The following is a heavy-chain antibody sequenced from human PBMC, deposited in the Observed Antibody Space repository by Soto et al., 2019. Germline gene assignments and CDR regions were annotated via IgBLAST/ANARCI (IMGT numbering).Heavy chain of an antibody. D-gene: IGHD2-15*01. CDR2: IWYDGSNK. CDR3: ARAGLTSYYCSGGSCYVDAFDI. CDR1: GFTFSSYG. J-gene: IGHJ3*02. Sequence: GGSLRLSCAASGFTFSSYGMHWVRQAPGKGLEWVAVIWYDGSNKYYADSVKGRFTISRDNSKNTLYLQMNSLRAEDTAVYYCARAGLTSYYCSGGSCYVDAFDIWGLGTMVTVSS. V-gene: IGHV3-33*01.